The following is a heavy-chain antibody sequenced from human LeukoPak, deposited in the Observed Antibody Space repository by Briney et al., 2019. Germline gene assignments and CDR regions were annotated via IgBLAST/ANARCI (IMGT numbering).Heavy chain of an antibody. J-gene: IGHJ4*02. V-gene: IGHV3-74*01. CDR1: GFTFSSDW. CDR2: INTDGSGSGT. Sequence: GGSLRLSCAASGFTFSSDWMHWVRQAPGKGLVWVSRINTDGSGSGTSYADSVKGRFTISRDNAKNTLYLQMNSLRVEDTAVYYCARDLRSAADYWGQGTLVTVSS. CDR3: ARDLRSAADY.